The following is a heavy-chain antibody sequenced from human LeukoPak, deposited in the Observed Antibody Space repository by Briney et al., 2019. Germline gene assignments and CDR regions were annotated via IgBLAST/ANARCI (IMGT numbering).Heavy chain of an antibody. CDR1: GYRYTSYD. Sequence: ASVKVSCKSSGYRYTSYDMHWVRQAPGQGVEGMGIMNPSGGSTSYAERFQGRVAMTRDTSTTTVYMEVNSLTSECTAVYVCARDGPTAAPFDYWGQGTLVTVSS. J-gene: IGHJ4*02. CDR2: MNPSGGST. V-gene: IGHV1-46*01. D-gene: IGHD2-2*01. CDR3: ARDGPTAAPFDY.